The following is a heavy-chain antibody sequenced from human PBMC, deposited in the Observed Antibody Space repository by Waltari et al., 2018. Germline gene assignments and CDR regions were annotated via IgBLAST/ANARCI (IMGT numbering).Heavy chain of an antibody. CDR2: IYHSGST. CDR3: ARPLTTGTTGGGFDI. CDR1: GYSISSGYY. V-gene: IGHV4-38-2*01. J-gene: IGHJ3*02. D-gene: IGHD1-1*01. Sequence: QVQLQESGPGLVKPSETLSLTCAVSGYSISSGYYWGWIRQPPGKGLEWIGSIYHSGSTYYNPSLKSRVTISVDTSKNQFSLKLSSVTAADTAVYYCARPLTTGTTGGGFDIWGQGTMVTVSS.